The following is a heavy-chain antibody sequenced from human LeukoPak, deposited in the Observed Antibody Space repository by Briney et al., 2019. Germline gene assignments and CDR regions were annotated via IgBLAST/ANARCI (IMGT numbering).Heavy chain of an antibody. Sequence: GGSLSLSCAAYGLTFSSHCWNWIRQAPGKGLVWVSRINSDGSSTSYADSVKGRFTISRDNAKNTLYLQMNSLRAEDTAVYYCARHCGNFLCYYYMDFWGKGTTVTVSS. D-gene: IGHD2-2*01. CDR1: GLTFSSHC. J-gene: IGHJ6*03. CDR2: INSDGSST. V-gene: IGHV3-74*01. CDR3: ARHCGNFLCYYYMDF.